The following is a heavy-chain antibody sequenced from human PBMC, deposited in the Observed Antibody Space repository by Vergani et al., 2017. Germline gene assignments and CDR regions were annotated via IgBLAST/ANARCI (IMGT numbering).Heavy chain of an antibody. Sequence: EVQLLESGGGLVQPGGSLRLSCAASGFTFSSYSMNWVRQAPGKGLEWVSYISSSSSTIYYADSVKGRFTISRDNAKNSLYLQMNSLRAEDTAVYYCAVWEMCSSTSCHTDSGDNWGQGTLVTVSS. J-gene: IGHJ4*02. CDR2: ISSSSSTI. CDR3: AVWEMCSSTSCHTDSGDN. D-gene: IGHD2-2*01. CDR1: GFTFSSYS. V-gene: IGHV3-48*04.